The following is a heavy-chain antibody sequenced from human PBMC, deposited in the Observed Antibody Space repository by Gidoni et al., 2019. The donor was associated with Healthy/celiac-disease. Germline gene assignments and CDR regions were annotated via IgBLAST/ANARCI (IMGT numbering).Heavy chain of an antibody. CDR2: ISYDGSNK. V-gene: IGHV3-30-3*01. J-gene: IGHJ4*02. Sequence: QVQLVESGGGVVQPGRSLRLSCAASGFTFSSYAMHWVRQAPGKGLEWVAVISYDGSNKYYADSVKGRFTISRDNSKNTLYLQMNSLRAEDTAVYYCARGISLFVATFDYWGQGTLVTVSS. CDR1: GFTFSSYA. D-gene: IGHD1-26*01. CDR3: ARGISLFVATFDY.